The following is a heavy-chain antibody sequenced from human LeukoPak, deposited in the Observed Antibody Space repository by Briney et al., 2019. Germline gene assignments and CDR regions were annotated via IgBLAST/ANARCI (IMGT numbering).Heavy chain of an antibody. D-gene: IGHD5-12*01. Sequence: GGSLRLSCAASGIPISDYYMTWIRQAPGKGLEWVSYISAISSTIYYADSVKGRFTISRDNAKKSLYLQMNSLRAEDTAFYYCAINGGGDSGYGNFDYWGQGTLVTVSS. J-gene: IGHJ4*02. V-gene: IGHV3-11*01. CDR1: GIPISDYY. CDR3: AINGGGDSGYGNFDY. CDR2: ISAISSTI.